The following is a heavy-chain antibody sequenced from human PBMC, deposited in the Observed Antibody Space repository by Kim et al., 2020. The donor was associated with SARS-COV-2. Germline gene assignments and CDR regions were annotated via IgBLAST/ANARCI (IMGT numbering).Heavy chain of an antibody. CDR3: ARGGLGYGDPFDY. Sequence: YNPSVKSRVTRSVDTSKNQFSLKLSSVTAADTAVYYCARGGLGYGDPFDYWGQGTLVTVSS. D-gene: IGHD4-17*01. V-gene: IGHV4-34*01. J-gene: IGHJ4*02.